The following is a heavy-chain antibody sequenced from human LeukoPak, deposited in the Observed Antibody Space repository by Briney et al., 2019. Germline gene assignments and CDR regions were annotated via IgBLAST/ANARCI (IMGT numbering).Heavy chain of an antibody. CDR3: ARVGYYDSSGYSFDY. V-gene: IGHV4-4*07. CDR1: GGSISSYY. J-gene: IGHJ4*02. CDR2: IYTSGST. D-gene: IGHD3-22*01. Sequence: SETLSLTCTVSGGSISSYYWSRIRQPAGKRLEWIGRIYTSGSTNYNPSLKSRVTMSVDTSKNQFSLKLSSVTAADTDVYYCARVGYYDSSGYSFDYWGQGTLVTLSS.